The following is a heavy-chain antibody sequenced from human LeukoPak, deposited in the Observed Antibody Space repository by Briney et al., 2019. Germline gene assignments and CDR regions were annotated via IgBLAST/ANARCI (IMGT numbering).Heavy chain of an antibody. CDR1: GGSISSSTYY. CDR3: ARTYGDYDDAFDV. Sequence: PSETLSLTCTVSGGSISSSTYYWGWIRQPPGKGLEWIGSIYYSGSTYNNPSLKRRVTIFVDKSKNQFSLKLSSVTATDTAVYYCARTYGDYDDAFDVWGQGTMVTVSS. D-gene: IGHD4-17*01. CDR2: IYYSGST. V-gene: IGHV4-39*01. J-gene: IGHJ3*01.